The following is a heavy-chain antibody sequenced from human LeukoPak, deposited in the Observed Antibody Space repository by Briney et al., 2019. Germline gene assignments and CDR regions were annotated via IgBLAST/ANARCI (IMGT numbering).Heavy chain of an antibody. CDR2: INPSRYST. D-gene: IGHD5-18*01. CDR3: ARDLSYGDGPLDY. CDR1: GYTFTNFY. V-gene: IGHV1-46*01. J-gene: IGHJ4*02. Sequence: ASVKVSCKASGYTFTNFYMHWVRQAPGQGREWMGIINPSRYSTTYAQKFQERVTMNRDTSTSTAYMQLSSLRSDDTAVYYCARDLSYGDGPLDYWGQGALVTVSS.